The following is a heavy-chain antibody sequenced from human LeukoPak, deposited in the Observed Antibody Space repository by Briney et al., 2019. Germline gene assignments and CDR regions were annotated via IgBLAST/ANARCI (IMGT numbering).Heavy chain of an antibody. J-gene: IGHJ4*02. CDR2: INPDSGGT. D-gene: IGHD3-22*01. CDR1: GYTFTGYY. CDR3: ARSRSTSGYSVLDY. Sequence: ASVKVSCKASGYTFTGYYMHWVRQAPGQGLEWMGRINPDSGGTNYAQKFQGRVTMTRDTSITTGYMELSRLRSGDTAVYYCARSRSTSGYSVLDYWGQGILVTISS. V-gene: IGHV1-2*06.